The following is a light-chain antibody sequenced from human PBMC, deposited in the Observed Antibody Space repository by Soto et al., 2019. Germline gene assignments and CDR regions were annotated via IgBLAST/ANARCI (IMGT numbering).Light chain of an antibody. J-gene: IGKJ2*01. Sequence: EIVMTQSPATLSVSPGERATLSCRASQSVNSNLAWYQQKPGQAPRLLIYGASTRATGIPARFSGSGSWTEFTLTISSLQSEDFAVYYCQQYHNWPPYTFGQGTKLEIK. CDR1: QSVNSN. CDR2: GAS. V-gene: IGKV3-15*01. CDR3: QQYHNWPPYT.